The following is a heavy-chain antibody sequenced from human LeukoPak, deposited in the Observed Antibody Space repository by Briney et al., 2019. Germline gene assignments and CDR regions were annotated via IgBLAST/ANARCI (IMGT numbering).Heavy chain of an antibody. Sequence: GGSLRLSCAASGFIFSSNGMHWFRQAPGKGLEWVAVIWYDGSKKYYADSVKGRFTISRDNSKNILYLQMDSLRAEETGVYYCVRMSGRHLDYWGQGTLVTVSS. V-gene: IGHV3-33*01. CDR2: IWYDGSKK. J-gene: IGHJ4*02. CDR3: VRMSGRHLDY. CDR1: GFIFSSNG. D-gene: IGHD1-26*01.